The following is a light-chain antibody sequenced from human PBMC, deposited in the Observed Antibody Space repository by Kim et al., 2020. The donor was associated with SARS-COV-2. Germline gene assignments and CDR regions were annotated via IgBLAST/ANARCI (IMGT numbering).Light chain of an antibody. Sequence: GQKVPNSCSGSSSNIGNNYVTWYQQPPGTAPKLLIYDNNKRPAGIPDRFSGSKSGTSATLGITGLQTGDEADYYCGTWDSSLSVVVFGGGTQLTVL. CDR1: SSNIGNNY. CDR2: DNN. J-gene: IGLJ2*01. V-gene: IGLV1-51*01. CDR3: GTWDSSLSVVV.